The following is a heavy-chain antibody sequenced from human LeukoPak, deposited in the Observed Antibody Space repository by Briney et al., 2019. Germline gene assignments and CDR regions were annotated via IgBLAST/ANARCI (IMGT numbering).Heavy chain of an antibody. CDR2: IKQDGSEE. J-gene: IGHJ4*02. V-gene: IGHV3-7*01. CDR1: GFSLGSYW. Sequence: GGSLRLSCVGSGFSLGSYWMTWVRQAPGKGLEWVAKIKQDGSEENYVGSVRGRFTISRDNAKNSLFLQMNSLRAEDTAVYYCARMVLDGKSGYRPLDYWGQGSLVTVSS. D-gene: IGHD5-12*01. CDR3: ARMVLDGKSGYRPLDY.